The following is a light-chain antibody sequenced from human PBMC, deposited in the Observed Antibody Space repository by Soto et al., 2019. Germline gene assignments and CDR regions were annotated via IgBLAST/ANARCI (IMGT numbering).Light chain of an antibody. CDR1: QGISSA. V-gene: IGKV1-13*02. J-gene: IGKJ5*01. Sequence: AIQLTQSPSSLSASVGDRVTITCRASQGISSALAWYQQKPGKAPKLLMYDASRLESGVPSRFSGSGSATDFTLTISSLQPEDFATYYCQQFNSYPITFGQGTRLEIK. CDR2: DAS. CDR3: QQFNSYPIT.